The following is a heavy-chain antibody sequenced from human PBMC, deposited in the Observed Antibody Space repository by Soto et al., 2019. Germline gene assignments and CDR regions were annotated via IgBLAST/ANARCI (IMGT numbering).Heavy chain of an antibody. J-gene: IGHJ4*02. CDR1: GYTFTSYG. CDR2: ISAYNGNT. V-gene: IGHV1-18*01. Sequence: ASVKVSCKASGYTFTSYGISWVRQAPGQGLEWMGRISAYNGNTNYAQKHQGRDTMTTDTSTSTAYMELRSLRSDDTAVYYCARSDIVVVVADPYYFDYWGQGTLVTVSS. CDR3: ARSDIVVVVADPYYFDY. D-gene: IGHD2-15*01.